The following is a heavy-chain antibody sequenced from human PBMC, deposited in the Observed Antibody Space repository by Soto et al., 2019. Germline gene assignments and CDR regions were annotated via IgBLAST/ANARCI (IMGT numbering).Heavy chain of an antibody. V-gene: IGHV4-38-2*02. CDR1: GYSISSGYY. D-gene: IGHD4-17*01. CDR2: IYHSGST. J-gene: IGHJ4*02. Sequence: PSETLSLTCAVSGYSISSGYYWGWIRQPPGKGLEWIGSIYHSGSTYYNLSLKCRVTISVDTSKNQFSLKLSSVTAADTAVYYCARESLRETKRSDYWGQGPLVTVYS. CDR3: ARESLRETKRSDY.